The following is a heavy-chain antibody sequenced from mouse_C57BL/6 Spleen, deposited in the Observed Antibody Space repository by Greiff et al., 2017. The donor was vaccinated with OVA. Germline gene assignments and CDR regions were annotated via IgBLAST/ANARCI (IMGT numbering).Heavy chain of an antibody. Sequence: VQLQQSGPELVKPGASVKISCKASGYTFTDYYMNWVKQSHGKSLEWIGDINPNNGGTSYNQKFKGKATLTVDKSSSTAYMELRSLTSEDSAVYYCARALNMVTTPYYYAMDYWGQGTSVTVSS. CDR3: ARALNMVTTPYYYAMDY. V-gene: IGHV1-26*01. CDR2: INPNNGGT. J-gene: IGHJ4*01. CDR1: GYTFTDYY. D-gene: IGHD2-2*01.